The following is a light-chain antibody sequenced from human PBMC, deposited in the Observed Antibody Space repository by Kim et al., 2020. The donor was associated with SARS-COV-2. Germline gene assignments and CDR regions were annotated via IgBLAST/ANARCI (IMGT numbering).Light chain of an antibody. V-gene: IGLV2-14*03. CDR3: SSYTSSSTGV. J-gene: IGLJ1*01. Sequence: GQSITIPGIGTNSDVGGYNYVSWYQQHPGKAPKLMIYDVSNRPSGVSNRFSGSKSGNTASLTISGLQAEDEADYYCSSYTSSSTGVFGTGTKVTVL. CDR1: NSDVGGYNY. CDR2: DVS.